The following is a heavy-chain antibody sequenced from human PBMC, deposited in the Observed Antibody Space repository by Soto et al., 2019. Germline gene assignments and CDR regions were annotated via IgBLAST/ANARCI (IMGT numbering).Heavy chain of an antibody. Sequence: QTTLKESGPTRVNPTQPPTWTCTFFGSSLSTGGVGVGWFRHPPGKALGWLALIYWDDDKRYSPSLKSRLPITKDTSKNQVVLTMTNMDPVDTATYYCAHSPRSGIQLWFSSRNWFDPWGQGTLVTVSS. CDR2: IYWDDDK. V-gene: IGHV2-5*02. CDR3: AHSPRSGIQLWFSSRNWFDP. CDR1: GSSLSTGGVG. J-gene: IGHJ5*02. D-gene: IGHD5-18*01.